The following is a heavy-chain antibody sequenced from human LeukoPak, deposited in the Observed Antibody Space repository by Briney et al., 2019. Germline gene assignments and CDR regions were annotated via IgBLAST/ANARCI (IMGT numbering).Heavy chain of an antibody. D-gene: IGHD2-2*02. V-gene: IGHV1-18*01. CDR2: ISAYNGNT. J-gene: IGHJ4*02. Sequence: ASVTVSCKASGYTFTSYGISWVRQAPGQGLEWMGWISAYNGNTNYAQKLQGRVTMTTDTSTSTAYMELRSLRSDDTAVYYCARGGWGIVVVPAAIDYWGQGTLVTVSS. CDR3: ARGGWGIVVVPAAIDY. CDR1: GYTFTSYG.